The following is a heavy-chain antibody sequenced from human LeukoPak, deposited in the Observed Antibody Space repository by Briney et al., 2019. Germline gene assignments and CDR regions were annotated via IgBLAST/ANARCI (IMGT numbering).Heavy chain of an antibody. Sequence: GESLKISCNGSGYRFPSYWIGWVRQMPGKGLELMGIIYPGDSDTRYSPSFQGQVTISADKSINTAYLQWSSLRASDTAMYYCARRSDIVTSIDAFDIWGQGAMVTVSS. D-gene: IGHD5-12*01. CDR1: GYRFPSYW. CDR2: IYPGDSDT. V-gene: IGHV5-51*01. J-gene: IGHJ3*02. CDR3: ARRSDIVTSIDAFDI.